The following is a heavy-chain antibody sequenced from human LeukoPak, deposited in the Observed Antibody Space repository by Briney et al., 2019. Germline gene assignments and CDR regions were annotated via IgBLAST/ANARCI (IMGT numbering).Heavy chain of an antibody. CDR1: GFNFRSYG. Sequence: GGSLRLSCAASGFNFRSYGMHWVRHTTGKGLEWVAFIQYDGSTKVYADSVKGRVTISRDNSKNTVHLQMNSLKAEDTAVYYCAKVPRMAYYYYMDVWGKGTTVTVSS. V-gene: IGHV3-30*02. D-gene: IGHD2-8*01. J-gene: IGHJ6*03. CDR2: IQYDGSTK. CDR3: AKVPRMAYYYYMDV.